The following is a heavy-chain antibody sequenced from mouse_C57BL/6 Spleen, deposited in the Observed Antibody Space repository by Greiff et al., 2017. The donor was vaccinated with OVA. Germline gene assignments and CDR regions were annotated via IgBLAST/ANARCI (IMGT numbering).Heavy chain of an antibody. Sequence: QVHVKQSGAELVRPGASVTLSCKASGYTFTDYEMHWVKQTPVHGLEWIGAIDPETGGTAYNQKFKGKAILTADKSSSTAYMELRSLTSEDSAVYCCTRGWLLPYFDVWGTGTTVTVSS. CDR1: GYTFTDYE. J-gene: IGHJ1*03. D-gene: IGHD2-3*01. V-gene: IGHV1-15*01. CDR3: TRGWLLPYFDV. CDR2: IDPETGGT.